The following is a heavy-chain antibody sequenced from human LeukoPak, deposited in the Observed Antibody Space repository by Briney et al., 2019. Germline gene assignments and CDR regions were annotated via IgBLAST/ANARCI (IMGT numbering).Heavy chain of an antibody. J-gene: IGHJ4*02. CDR1: GGSISSYY. Sequence: SETLSLTCTVSGGSISSYYWSWIRQPPGKGLEWIGYIYYSGSTNYNPPLESRVTISVDTSKNQFSLKLSSVTAADTAVYYCARADCSGGSCYSSYWGQGTLVTVSS. V-gene: IGHV4-59*01. CDR3: ARADCSGGSCYSSY. CDR2: IYYSGST. D-gene: IGHD2-15*01.